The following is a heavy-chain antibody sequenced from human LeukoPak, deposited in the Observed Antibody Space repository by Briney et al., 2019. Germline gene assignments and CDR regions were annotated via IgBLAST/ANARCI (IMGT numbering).Heavy chain of an antibody. Sequence: SETLSLTCAVYGGSFSGYYWSWIRQPPAKGLEWIGEINHSGSTYYNPSLKSRVAISVDTSKNQFSLKLSSVTAADTAVYYCARGITMVRGVNWFDPWGQGTLVTVSS. V-gene: IGHV4-34*01. D-gene: IGHD3-10*01. CDR1: GGSFSGYY. CDR3: ARGITMVRGVNWFDP. J-gene: IGHJ5*02. CDR2: INHSGST.